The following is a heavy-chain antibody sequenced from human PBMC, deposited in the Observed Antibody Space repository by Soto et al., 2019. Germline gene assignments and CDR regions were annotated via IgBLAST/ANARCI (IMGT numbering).Heavy chain of an antibody. CDR3: ARVHSGYYYDSSGYFFDY. V-gene: IGHV4-30-2*01. D-gene: IGHD3-22*01. CDR1: GGSISSGGYS. Sequence: QLQLQESGSGLVKPSQTLSLTCAVSGGSISSGGYSWSWIRQPPGTGLEWIGYIYHSGSTYYNPSLKSRVTISVDRSKNQFSLKLSSVTAADTAVYYCARVHSGYYYDSSGYFFDYWGQGTLVTVSS. CDR2: IYHSGST. J-gene: IGHJ4*02.